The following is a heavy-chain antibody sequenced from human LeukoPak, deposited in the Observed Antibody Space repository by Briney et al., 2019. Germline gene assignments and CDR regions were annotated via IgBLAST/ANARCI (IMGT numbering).Heavy chain of an antibody. D-gene: IGHD4-23*01. CDR3: ARSYGGNRWHGFDI. J-gene: IGHJ3*02. Sequence: SETLSLTCTVSGGSISSGDYYWSWIRQPPGKGLEWIGYIYYSGSTYYNPSLKSRVTISVDTSKNQFSLKLSSVTAADTAVYYCARSYGGNRWHGFDIWGQGTMVTVSS. CDR1: GGSISSGDYY. CDR2: IYYSGST. V-gene: IGHV4-30-4*02.